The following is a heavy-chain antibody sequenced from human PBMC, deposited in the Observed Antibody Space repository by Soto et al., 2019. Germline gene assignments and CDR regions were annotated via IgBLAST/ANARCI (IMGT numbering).Heavy chain of an antibody. CDR3: ARGIWSEYYSHWFVP. J-gene: IGHJ5*02. V-gene: IGHV6-1*01. CDR1: GDSVSSNSAA. Sequence: PSQTLSLTCAISGDSVSSNSAAWNWIRQSPSRGLEWLGRTYYSSKWYTDYAVSVKSRIPIKPDTSKNQFSLQLNSVSPEDTAVYSCARGIWSEYYSHWFVPSGQRTLVTV. D-gene: IGHD3-3*01. CDR2: TYYSSKWYT.